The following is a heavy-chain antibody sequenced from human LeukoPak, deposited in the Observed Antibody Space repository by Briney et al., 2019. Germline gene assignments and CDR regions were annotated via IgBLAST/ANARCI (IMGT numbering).Heavy chain of an antibody. Sequence: GGSLRLSCAASGFTFSSYSMNWVRQAQGKGLEWVSSISSSSRYIYYADSMKGRFTISRDNAKNSLYLQMNSLRAEDTAVYYCARETYCTNTSCPIGDHFDYWGQGTLVTVSS. CDR2: ISSSSRYI. V-gene: IGHV3-21*01. CDR1: GFTFSSYS. D-gene: IGHD2-2*01. CDR3: ARETYCTNTSCPIGDHFDY. J-gene: IGHJ4*02.